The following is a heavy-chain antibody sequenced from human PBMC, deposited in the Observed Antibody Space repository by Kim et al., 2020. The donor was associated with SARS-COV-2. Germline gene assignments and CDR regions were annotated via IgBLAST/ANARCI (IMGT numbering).Heavy chain of an antibody. CDR3: ARAGYCGSTSCYQHYYYYGMDV. J-gene: IGHJ6*02. V-gene: IGHV1-46*01. CDR1: GYTFTSYY. Sequence: ASVKVSCKASGYTFTSYYMHWVRQAPGQGLEWMGIINPSGGSTSYAQKFQGRVTMTRDTSTSTVYMELSSLRSEDTAVYYCARAGYCGSTSCYQHYYYYGMDVWGQGTTVTVSS. CDR2: INPSGGST. D-gene: IGHD2-2*01.